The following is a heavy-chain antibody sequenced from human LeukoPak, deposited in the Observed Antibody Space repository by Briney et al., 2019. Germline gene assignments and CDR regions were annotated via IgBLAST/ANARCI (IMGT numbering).Heavy chain of an antibody. V-gene: IGHV4-28*01. CDR1: GYSITSSSW. D-gene: IGHD3-10*01. Sequence: PSEALSLTCAVSGYSITSSSWWGWIRQPPGKGLEWIGYIYHSGTTYYNPSLQSRVTMSVDTSKNQFSLKLSSVTAVDTAVYYCARKENVYYYFDYWGQGTLVTVSS. CDR2: IYHSGTT. J-gene: IGHJ4*02. CDR3: ARKENVYYYFDY.